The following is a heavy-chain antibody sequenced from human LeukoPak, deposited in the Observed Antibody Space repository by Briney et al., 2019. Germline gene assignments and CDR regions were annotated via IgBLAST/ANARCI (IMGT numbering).Heavy chain of an antibody. CDR2: IIPIFGTA. CDR1: GGTFSSYA. CDR3: AGSGDLGYSSSWYRPVHYYYYMDV. Sequence: SVKVSCKASGGTFSSYAISWVRQAPGQGLEWMGGIIPIFGTANYAQKFQGRVTITTDESTSTAYMELSSLRSEDTAVYYCAGSGDLGYSSSWYRPVHYYYYMDVWGKGTTVTVSS. V-gene: IGHV1-69*05. J-gene: IGHJ6*03. D-gene: IGHD6-13*01.